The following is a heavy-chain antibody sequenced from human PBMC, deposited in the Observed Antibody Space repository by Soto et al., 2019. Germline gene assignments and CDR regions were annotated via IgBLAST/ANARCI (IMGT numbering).Heavy chain of an antibody. V-gene: IGHV3-74*01. CDR3: ARHVAVSTIGGGIYGMDG. Sequence: EVQLVESGGGLVQPGGSLRPSCAASGFPFSSYGMHWLRQAPGEGLVWVSRINSDGSNTTYGDSVKGRFTTSRDNAKNTLFLEMNSFRGEDTAVYYCARHVAVSTIGGGIYGMDGWCRGTTVTVPS. CDR2: INSDGSNT. J-gene: IGHJ6*02. CDR1: GFPFSSYG. D-gene: IGHD2-8*01.